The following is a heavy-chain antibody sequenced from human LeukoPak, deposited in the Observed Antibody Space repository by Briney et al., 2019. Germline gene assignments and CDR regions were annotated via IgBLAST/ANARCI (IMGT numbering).Heavy chain of an antibody. CDR1: GGSFSGYY. J-gene: IGHJ3*02. V-gene: IGHV4-34*01. CDR3: ARAGTVANGAFDI. Sequence: PSETLSLTCAVYGGSFSGYYWSWIRQPPGKGLEWIGEIYHSGSTNYNPSLKSRVTISVDKSKNQFSLKLSSVTAADTAVYYCARAGTVANGAFDIWGQGTMVTVSS. D-gene: IGHD5-12*01. CDR2: IYHSGST.